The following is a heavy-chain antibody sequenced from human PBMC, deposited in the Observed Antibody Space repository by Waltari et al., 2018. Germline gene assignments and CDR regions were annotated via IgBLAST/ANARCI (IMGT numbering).Heavy chain of an antibody. CDR3: VRVGEENSNSQYRWVDA. CDR2: IKKDGSEI. J-gene: IGHJ5*02. D-gene: IGHD3-16*02. CDR1: GFDFSNFW. Sequence: DVQLVESGGGLVQPGGSLRLSCVVSGFDFSNFWMIWARQAPGKGLEWVANIKKDGSEIHYVDAVKGRFTIARDNAKKSVYLQMNSLRVEDTAVYFCVRVGEENSNSQYRWVDAWGQGSLGTVSS. V-gene: IGHV3-7*01.